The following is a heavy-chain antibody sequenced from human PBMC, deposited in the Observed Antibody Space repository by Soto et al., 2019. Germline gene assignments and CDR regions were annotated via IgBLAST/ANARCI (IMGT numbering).Heavy chain of an antibody. CDR3: ASRFGPIWFGESPMDV. J-gene: IGHJ6*02. CDR1: GYSFTSYW. CDR2: IDPSDSYT. Sequence: GESLKISCKGSGYSFTSYWISWVRQMPGKGLEWMGRIDPSDSYTNYSPSFQGHVTTSADKSISTAYLQWSSLKASDTAMYYCASRFGPIWFGESPMDVWGQGTTVTVSS. D-gene: IGHD3-10*01. V-gene: IGHV5-10-1*01.